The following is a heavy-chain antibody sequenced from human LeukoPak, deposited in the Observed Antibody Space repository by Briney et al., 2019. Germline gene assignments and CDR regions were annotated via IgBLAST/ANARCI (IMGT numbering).Heavy chain of an antibody. Sequence: ASVKVSCKVSGYTLTELSMHWVRQAPGKGLEWMGGFDPEDGETIYAQKFQGRVTMTRNTSISTAYMELSSLKSEDTAVYYCARVEVTGGSYGMDVWGQGTTVTVSS. CDR1: GYTLTELS. V-gene: IGHV1-24*01. J-gene: IGHJ6*02. D-gene: IGHD2-8*02. CDR2: FDPEDGET. CDR3: ARVEVTGGSYGMDV.